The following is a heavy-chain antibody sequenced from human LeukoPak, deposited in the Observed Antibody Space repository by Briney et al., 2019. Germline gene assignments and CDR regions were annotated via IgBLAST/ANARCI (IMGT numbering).Heavy chain of an antibody. CDR2: IYTSGST. V-gene: IGHV4-61*02. Sequence: PSQTLSLTCTVSGGSISSGSYYWSWIRQPAGKGLEWIGRIYTSGSTNYNPSLKSRVTISVDTSKNQFSLKLSSVTAADTAVYYCARHLLYYDILTGYPPTPLGHFDYWGQGTLVTVSS. J-gene: IGHJ4*02. CDR3: ARHLLYYDILTGYPPTPLGHFDY. D-gene: IGHD3-9*01. CDR1: GGSISSGSYY.